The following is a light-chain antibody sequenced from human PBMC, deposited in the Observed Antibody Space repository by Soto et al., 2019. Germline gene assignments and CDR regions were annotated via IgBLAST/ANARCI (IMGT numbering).Light chain of an antibody. CDR1: QSVSSY. J-gene: IGKJ4*01. V-gene: IGKV3-11*01. Sequence: DIVLTQSPASLSLSPGERATLSCRASQSVSSYLAWYQQKPGKAPKLLIYDASNRATGIPARFSGSGSGTDFTLTISSLEPEDFAVYYCQQRSNWTPLTFGGGTKVEIK. CDR3: QQRSNWTPLT. CDR2: DAS.